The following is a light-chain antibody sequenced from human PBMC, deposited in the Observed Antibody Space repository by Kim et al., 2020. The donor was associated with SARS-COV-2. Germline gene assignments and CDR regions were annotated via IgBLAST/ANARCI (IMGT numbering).Light chain of an antibody. CDR3: QQDGRSPT. CDR1: QSVSSSY. CDR2: GAS. J-gene: IGKJ2*01. V-gene: IGKV3-20*01. Sequence: EIVLTQSPGTLSLSPGERATLSCRASQSVSSSYLAWYQQKLGQAPRLLIYGASSRATGIPDRFSGSGSGTDFTLTISRLEPEDFAVYYRQQDGRSPTFGQGTKLEI.